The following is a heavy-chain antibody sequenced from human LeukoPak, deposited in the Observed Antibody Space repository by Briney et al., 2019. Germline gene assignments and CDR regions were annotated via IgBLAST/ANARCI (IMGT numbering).Heavy chain of an antibody. CDR3: ARVITIVDDFWSGYRSGPLDY. V-gene: IGHV3-21*01. Sequence: PGGSLRLSCAASGFTFSSYSMNWVRQAPGKGLEWVSSISSSSSYIYYADSVKGRFTISRDNAKNSLYLQMNSLRAEDTAVYYCARVITIVDDFWSGYRSGPLDYWGQGTLVTVSS. CDR2: ISSSSSYI. D-gene: IGHD3-3*01. J-gene: IGHJ4*02. CDR1: GFTFSSYS.